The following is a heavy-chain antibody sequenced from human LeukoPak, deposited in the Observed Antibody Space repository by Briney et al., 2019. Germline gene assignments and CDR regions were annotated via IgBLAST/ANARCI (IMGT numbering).Heavy chain of an antibody. V-gene: IGHV4-61*01. CDR2: TYYSGST. CDR3: ARAVVVVAATFWFDP. CDR1: GGSVSSGSYY. D-gene: IGHD2-15*01. J-gene: IGHJ5*02. Sequence: SETLSPTCTVSGGSVSSGSYYWSWIRQPPGKGLEWIGYTYYSGSTNYNPSLKSRVTISVDTSKNQFSLKLSSVTAADTAVYYCARAVVVVAATFWFDPWGQGTLVTVSS.